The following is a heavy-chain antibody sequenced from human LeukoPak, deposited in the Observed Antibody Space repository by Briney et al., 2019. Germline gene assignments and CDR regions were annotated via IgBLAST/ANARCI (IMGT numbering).Heavy chain of an antibody. V-gene: IGHV4-61*01. D-gene: IGHD3-10*01. CDR1: GGSVSSTNNY. Sequence: SETLSLTCSVSGGSVSSTNNYWSWIRQPPGKGLEWIGYIYYSGSTKYNPSLESRVTISIDTSKNQFSLALMSVTAADTAMYYCARRGGSGRSFDYWGQGTLVTVSS. CDR3: ARRGGSGRSFDY. J-gene: IGHJ4*02. CDR2: IYYSGST.